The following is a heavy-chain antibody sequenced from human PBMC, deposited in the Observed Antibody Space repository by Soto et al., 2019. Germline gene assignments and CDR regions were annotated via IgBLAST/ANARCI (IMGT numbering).Heavy chain of an antibody. CDR3: MVTPKHYGDVWFEP. J-gene: IGHJ5*02. CDR2: ISYDGSNK. CDR1: GLSLSSYA. D-gene: IGHD4-17*01. Sequence: GFLGLFSEAAGLSLSSYAMHWVRQAPGKGLEWVAVISYDGSNKYYADSVKGRFTISRDNSKKTLYLQMNSLRAEDTAVYYCMVTPKHYGDVWFEPWGQGTLVTVSS. V-gene: IGHV3-30-3*01.